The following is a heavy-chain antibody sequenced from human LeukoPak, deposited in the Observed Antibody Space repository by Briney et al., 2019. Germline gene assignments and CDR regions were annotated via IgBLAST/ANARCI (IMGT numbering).Heavy chain of an antibody. D-gene: IGHD3-3*01. Sequence: SETLSLTCAVYGGSFSGGYYWSWIRQPAGKGLEWIGRLYSSGSTNYNPSLKSRVTISVDRSKNQFSLKLSSVTAADTAVYYCARARYYDFWSGYSEPWGQGTLVTVSS. CDR2: LYSSGST. V-gene: IGHV4-59*10. CDR1: GGSFSGGYY. CDR3: ARARYYDFWSGYSEP. J-gene: IGHJ5*02.